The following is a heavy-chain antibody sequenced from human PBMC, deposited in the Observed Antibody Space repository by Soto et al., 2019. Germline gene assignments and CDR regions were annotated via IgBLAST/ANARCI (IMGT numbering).Heavy chain of an antibody. CDR1: GGSISSYY. D-gene: IGHD2-21*01. Sequence: QVQLHESGPGLVKPSETMSLTCTVSGGSISSYYWGWMRQPPGKGLEWIGDIYYTGTTNYHPSLXXRXXIAITSKNQFSLNLSSVTAADTAVYYCAKSLFDGGGGLSADWGRGTLVTVSP. J-gene: IGHJ4*02. CDR3: AKSLFDGGGGLSAD. CDR2: IYYTGTT. V-gene: IGHV4-59*01.